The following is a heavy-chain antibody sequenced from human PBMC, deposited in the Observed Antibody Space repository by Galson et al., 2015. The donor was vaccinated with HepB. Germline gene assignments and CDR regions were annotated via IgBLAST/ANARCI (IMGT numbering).Heavy chain of an antibody. V-gene: IGHV3-21*01. D-gene: IGHD3-10*01. CDR3: ARELYGSGSYYPPQYYYYGMDV. J-gene: IGHJ6*02. CDR1: GFTFSSYS. CDR2: ISSSSSHI. Sequence: SLRLSCAASGFTFSSYSMNWVRQAPGKGLEWVSSISSSSSHIYYADSVKGRFTISRDNAKNSLYLQMNSLRAEDTAVYYCARELYGSGSYYPPQYYYYGMDVWGQGTTVTVSS.